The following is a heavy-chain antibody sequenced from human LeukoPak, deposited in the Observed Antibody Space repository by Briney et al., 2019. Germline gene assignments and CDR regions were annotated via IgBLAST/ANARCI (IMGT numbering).Heavy chain of an antibody. D-gene: IGHD4-11*01. V-gene: IGHV1-69*02. CDR2: IIPILGIA. J-gene: IGHJ4*02. Sequence: ASVKVSCKASGGTFSSYTISWVRQAPGQGLEWMGRIIPILGIANYAQKLQGRVTMTTDTSTSTAYMELRSLRSDDTAVDYCARGTTVKFDYWGQGTLVTVSS. CDR3: ARGTTVKFDY. CDR1: GGTFSSYT.